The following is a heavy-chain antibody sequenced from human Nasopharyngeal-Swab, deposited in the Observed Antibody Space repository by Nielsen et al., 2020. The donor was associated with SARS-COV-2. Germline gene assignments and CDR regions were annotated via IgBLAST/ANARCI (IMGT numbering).Heavy chain of an antibody. V-gene: IGHV1-69*13. CDR3: ARDGYDILTGYYPPPYYGMDV. CDR2: IIPIFGTA. J-gene: IGHJ6*02. Sequence: SVQVSCKASGGTFSSYAISWVRQAPGQGLEWMGGIIPIFGTANYAQKFQGRVTITADESTSTAYMELSSLRSEDTAVYYCARDGYDILTGYYPPPYYGMDVWGQGTTGTVSS. D-gene: IGHD3-9*01. CDR1: GGTFSSYA.